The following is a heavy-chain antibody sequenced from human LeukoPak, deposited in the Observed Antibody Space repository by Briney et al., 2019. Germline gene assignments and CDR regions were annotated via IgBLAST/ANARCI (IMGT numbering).Heavy chain of an antibody. D-gene: IGHD3/OR15-3a*01. CDR1: GDSIISNIYW. CDR2: TFYTGRT. V-gene: IGHV4-39*01. CDR3: ARRRHNFDFYNV. J-gene: IGHJ3*01. Sequence: SATLSLTCTVSGDSIISNIYWWDWVRLPPGKGLERIGATFYTGRTFYNPSLKSRVTISVDTSKNQFSLDLNSATAADTADYYCARRRHNFDFYNVWGQGTRVLVSS.